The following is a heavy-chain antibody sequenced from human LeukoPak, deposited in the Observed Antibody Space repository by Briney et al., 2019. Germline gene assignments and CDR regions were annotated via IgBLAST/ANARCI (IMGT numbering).Heavy chain of an antibody. V-gene: IGHV4-59*01. J-gene: IGHJ4*02. CDR3: ARVDSSRWYATFDY. CDR1: GGSISDYY. Sequence: SETLSLTCTVSGGSISDYYWSWTRQPPGKGLEWIGYIYSSGSTKYNPSLKSRVTMSIDTSKNQFSLNLSSLTAADTAVYYCARVDSSRWYATFDYWGQGTQVTVSS. CDR2: IYSSGST. D-gene: IGHD6-13*01.